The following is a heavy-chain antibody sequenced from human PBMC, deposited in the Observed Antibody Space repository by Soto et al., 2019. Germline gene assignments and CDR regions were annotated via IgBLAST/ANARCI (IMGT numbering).Heavy chain of an antibody. CDR1: GYSFTNYG. CDR2: ISAFNGNT. V-gene: IGHV1-18*01. CDR3: ARRGNQQRWLKLEEDY. D-gene: IGHD5-12*01. Sequence: ASVKVSCKASGYSFTNYGVTWVRQAPGQGLEWMGWISAFNGNTHYAQNLQGRVTMTTDASTSTAYMELRSLRSDDTAVYYCARRGNQQRWLKLEEDYWGQGTLVTVSS. J-gene: IGHJ4*02.